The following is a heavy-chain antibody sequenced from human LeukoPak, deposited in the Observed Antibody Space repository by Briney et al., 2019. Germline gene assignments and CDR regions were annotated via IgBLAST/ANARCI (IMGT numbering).Heavy chain of an antibody. D-gene: IGHD4-17*01. V-gene: IGHV4-34*01. CDR2: INHSGST. CDR1: GGSFSGYY. J-gene: IGHJ4*02. Sequence: SETLSLTCAAYGGSFSGYYWSWIRQPPGKGLEWIGEINHSGSTNYNPSLKSRVTISVDTSKNQFSLKLSSVTAADTAVYYCARALRSGIDYWGQGTLVTVSS. CDR3: ARALRSGIDY.